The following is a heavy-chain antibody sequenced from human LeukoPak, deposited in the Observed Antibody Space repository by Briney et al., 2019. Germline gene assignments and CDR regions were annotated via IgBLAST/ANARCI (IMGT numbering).Heavy chain of an antibody. Sequence: SETLSLTCTVSGGSISSYYFSWIRQPPGKGLEWIGYIYYSGSTNYNPSLKSRVSMSVDTSKRQFYLNVYSVTAADTAVYYCARGSSIEAVSWPNWGQGTLVTVSS. CDR2: IYYSGST. D-gene: IGHD6-13*01. CDR3: ARGSSIEAVSWPN. CDR1: GGSISSYY. J-gene: IGHJ4*02. V-gene: IGHV4-59*01.